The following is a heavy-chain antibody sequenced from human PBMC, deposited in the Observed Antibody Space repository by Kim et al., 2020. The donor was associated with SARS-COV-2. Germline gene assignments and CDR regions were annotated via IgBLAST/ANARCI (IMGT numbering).Heavy chain of an antibody. CDR3: ARDYSNYFVFDY. D-gene: IGHD4-4*01. Sequence: NYAQKCQGRVTITADESTSTAYMELSSLSSEDTAVYYCARDYSNYFVFDYWGQGTLVTVSS. V-gene: IGHV1-69*01. J-gene: IGHJ4*02.